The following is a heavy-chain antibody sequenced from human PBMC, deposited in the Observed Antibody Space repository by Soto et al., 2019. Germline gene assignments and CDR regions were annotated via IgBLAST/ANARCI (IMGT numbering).Heavy chain of an antibody. CDR3: ARTRYGDNVDY. J-gene: IGHJ4*02. V-gene: IGHV1-8*01. CDR1: GYTFTSYD. D-gene: IGHD4-17*01. Sequence: VQLLQSGAEVKKPGASVKVSCKASGYTFTSYDINWVRQTTGQGLVWMGWMNPNSGNTGYAQKFQDRVTMTRNTSISTAYMELSSMRSEDTAVYSCARTRYGDNVDYWGQGTLVTVSS. CDR2: MNPNSGNT.